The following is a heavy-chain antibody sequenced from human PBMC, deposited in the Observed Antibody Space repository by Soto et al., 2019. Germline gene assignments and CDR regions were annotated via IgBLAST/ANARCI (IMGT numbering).Heavy chain of an antibody. V-gene: IGHV4-31*11. Sequence: PSETLSLTCAVSGDSVTRSNWWSWIRQHPGKGLEWIGYIYYSGSTYYNPSLKSRVTISVDTSKNQFSLKLSSVTAADTAVYYCARVLFTRNYYYYGMDVWGQGTTVTVSS. J-gene: IGHJ6*02. CDR1: GDSVTRSNW. CDR2: IYYSGST. D-gene: IGHD3-16*01. CDR3: ARVLFTRNYYYYGMDV.